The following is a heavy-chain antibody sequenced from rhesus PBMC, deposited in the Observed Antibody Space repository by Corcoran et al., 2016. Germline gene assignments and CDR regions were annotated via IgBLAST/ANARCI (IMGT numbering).Heavy chain of an antibody. Sequence: QVQLQESGPGLVKPSETLSLTCAVSGGSIRRTYWTWSRRPPGKVLEWIGRIYGGSGSTSYNPSLTGRVTISTDTSKNQFSLKLSSVTAADTAVYYCASAYGLDSWGQGVVVTVSS. CDR1: GGSIRRTY. CDR3: ASAYGLDS. J-gene: IGHJ6*01. V-gene: IGHV4-147*01. CDR2: IYGGSGST.